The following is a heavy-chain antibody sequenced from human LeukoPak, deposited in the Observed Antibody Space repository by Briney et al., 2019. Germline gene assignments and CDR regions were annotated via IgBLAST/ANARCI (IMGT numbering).Heavy chain of an antibody. CDR3: ARDYADYVGYFFFDY. J-gene: IGHJ4*02. CDR1: GFTFSSYG. D-gene: IGHD4-17*01. CDR2: IRYDGSNK. V-gene: IGHV3-30*02. Sequence: GGSLRLSCAASGFTFSSYGMHWVRQAPGKGLEWVAFIRYDGSNKYYADSVKGRFTISRDSSQNTLYLQMNSLRAEDTAVYYCARDYADYVGYFFFDYWGQGTLVTVSS.